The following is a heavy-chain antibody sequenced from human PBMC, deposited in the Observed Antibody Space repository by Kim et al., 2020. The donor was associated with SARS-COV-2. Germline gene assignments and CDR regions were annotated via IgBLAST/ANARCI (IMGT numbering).Heavy chain of an antibody. D-gene: IGHD3-9*01. V-gene: IGHV4-59*08. Sequence: SETPSLTCTVSGGSISSYYWSWIRQPPGKGLEWIGYIYYSGSTNYNPSLKSRITISVDTSKNQFSLKLSSVTAADTAVYYCGRLVKAYYDILTLDYWGQGTLVTVSS. CDR3: GRLVKAYYDILTLDY. CDR2: IYYSGST. CDR1: GGSISSYY. J-gene: IGHJ4*02.